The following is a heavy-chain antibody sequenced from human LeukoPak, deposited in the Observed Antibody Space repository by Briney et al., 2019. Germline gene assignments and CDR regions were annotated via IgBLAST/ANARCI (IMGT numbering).Heavy chain of an antibody. CDR2: ISSSGSTI. V-gene: IGHV3-48*03. J-gene: IGHJ4*02. CDR3: ARDGYNRYPFDY. D-gene: IGHD5-24*01. Sequence: GGSLRLSCAASGFTFSSHEMNWVRQAPGKGLEWVSYISSSGSTIYYADSVKGRFTISRDNAKNSLYLQMNSLRAEDTAVYYCARDGYNRYPFDYWGQGTLVTVSP. CDR1: GFTFSSHE.